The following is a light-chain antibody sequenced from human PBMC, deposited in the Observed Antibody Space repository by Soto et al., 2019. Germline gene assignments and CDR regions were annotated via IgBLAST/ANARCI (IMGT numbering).Light chain of an antibody. Sequence: SYELTQPPSVSVSPGQTAKITCSGDALPKEYAYWYRQKPGQAPVLLIYKDTERPSGIPERFSGSSSGTTVTLTISGVQAEDEGDYYCQSSDSTDIYWVFGGGTKVTVL. J-gene: IGLJ3*02. CDR2: KDT. CDR1: ALPKEY. V-gene: IGLV3-25*02. CDR3: QSSDSTDIYWV.